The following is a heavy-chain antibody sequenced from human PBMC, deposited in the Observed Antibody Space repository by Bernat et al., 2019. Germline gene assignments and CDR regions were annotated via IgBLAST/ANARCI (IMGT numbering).Heavy chain of an antibody. CDR3: ARRPRMGATDYYFDY. V-gene: IGHV4-39*01. D-gene: IGHD1-26*01. CDR1: GASISSSSYY. J-gene: IGHJ4*02. Sequence: QLQLQESGPGLVKPSETLSLTCTVSGASISSSSYYWGWIRQPPGKGLEWIGSSYYSGSTYYNPSLKSRVTISVDTTKNQFSLKLSSVTAADTAVYYCARRPRMGATDYYFDYWGQGTLVTVSS. CDR2: SYYSGST.